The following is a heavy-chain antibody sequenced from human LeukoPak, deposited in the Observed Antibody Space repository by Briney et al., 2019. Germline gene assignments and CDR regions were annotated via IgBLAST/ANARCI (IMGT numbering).Heavy chain of an antibody. D-gene: IGHD3-10*01. CDR1: GGTFSSYA. CDR3: ARDQAGYYYGSGSYFSWIY. CDR2: IIPIFGTA. J-gene: IGHJ4*02. V-gene: IGHV1-69*13. Sequence: SVKVSCKASGGTFSSYAISWVRQPPGQGLEWMGGIIPIFGTANYAQKFQGRVTITADESTSTAYMELSSLRSEDTAVYYCARDQAGYYYGSGSYFSWIYWGQGTLVTVSS.